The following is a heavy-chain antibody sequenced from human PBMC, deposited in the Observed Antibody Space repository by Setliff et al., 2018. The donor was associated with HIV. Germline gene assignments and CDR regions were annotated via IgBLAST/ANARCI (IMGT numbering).Heavy chain of an antibody. CDR2: IYYSGST. CDR1: GVSINTGSFY. Sequence: SETLSLTCTVSGVSINTGSFYWTWIRQTPGKGLEWIGYIYYSGSTKYNPSLTSRVTISVDTSKNHFSLKLTSVTAADTAVYYCARAEMATIVAFDIWGQGTMVTVSS. V-gene: IGHV4-61*03. D-gene: IGHD5-12*01. J-gene: IGHJ3*02. CDR3: ARAEMATIVAFDI.